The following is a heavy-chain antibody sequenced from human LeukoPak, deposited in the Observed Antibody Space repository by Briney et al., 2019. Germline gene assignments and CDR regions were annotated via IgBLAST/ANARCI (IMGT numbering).Heavy chain of an antibody. Sequence: GGSLRLSCAASGFTFTSYTMNWLRQAPGKGLEWVSDISSSGSYIDYADSVKGRFTISRDNAKNSLFLQMSSLRAEETAVYYCARSLIADGAFDIWGQGTMVTVSS. J-gene: IGHJ3*02. D-gene: IGHD2-21*01. CDR3: ARSLIADGAFDI. V-gene: IGHV3-21*01. CDR2: ISSSGSYI. CDR1: GFTFTSYT.